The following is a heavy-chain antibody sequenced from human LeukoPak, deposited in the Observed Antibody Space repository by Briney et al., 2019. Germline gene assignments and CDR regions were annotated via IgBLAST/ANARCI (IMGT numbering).Heavy chain of an antibody. CDR3: AKRRMGAKEKSEGRFGMDV. CDR2: ISYDGSNK. Sequence: GGSLRLSCAASGFTFSSYGMHWVRQAPGKGLEWVAVISYDGSNKYYADSVKGRFTIPRDNSKNTLYLQMNSLRAEDTAVYYCAKRRMGAKEKSEGRFGMDVWGQGTTVTVSS. CDR1: GFTFSSYG. D-gene: IGHD1-26*01. V-gene: IGHV3-30*18. J-gene: IGHJ6*02.